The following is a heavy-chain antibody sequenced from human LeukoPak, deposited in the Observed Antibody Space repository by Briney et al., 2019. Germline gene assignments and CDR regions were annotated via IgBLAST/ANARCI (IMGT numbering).Heavy chain of an antibody. CDR1: GGSFSGYY. J-gene: IGHJ4*02. CDR3: ASVPNRNYYDSSGYY. V-gene: IGHV4-34*01. CDR2: INHSGST. D-gene: IGHD3-22*01. Sequence: PSETLSLTCAVYGGSFSGYYWSWLRQPPGKGLEWIGEINHSGSTNYNPSLKSRVTISVDTSKNQFSLKLSSVTAADTAVYYCASVPNRNYYDSSGYYWGQGTLVTVSS.